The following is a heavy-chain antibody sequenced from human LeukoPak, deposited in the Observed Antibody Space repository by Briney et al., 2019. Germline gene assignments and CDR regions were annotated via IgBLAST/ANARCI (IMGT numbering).Heavy chain of an antibody. V-gene: IGHV3-48*01. Sequence: GGSLRLSCAASGFTFSSHSMNWVRQAPGKGLEWVSYISSSSTSMYYADSVKGRFTISRDNARNSLYLQMNSLRAEDTAVYYCARQNGAGYYYYFDSWGQRTLVTVSS. CDR2: ISSSSTSM. CDR3: ARQNGAGYYYYFDS. CDR1: GFTFSSHS. D-gene: IGHD3-22*01. J-gene: IGHJ4*02.